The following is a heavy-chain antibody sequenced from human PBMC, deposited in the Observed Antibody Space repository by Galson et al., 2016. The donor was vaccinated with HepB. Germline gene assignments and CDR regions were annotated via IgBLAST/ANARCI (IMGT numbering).Heavy chain of an antibody. CDR3: MSGYTSGI. J-gene: IGHJ3*02. V-gene: IGHV3-7*01. CDR1: GFTFTAYW. CDR2: INYDGSGK. D-gene: IGHD6-13*01. Sequence: SLRLSCAASGFTFTAYWMTWVRQAPGKGLEWVANINYDGSGKYYVDSAEGRFTISRDNAQNSVFLQMNSLRVEDTAMYFCMSGYTSGIWGQGTMVTVSS.